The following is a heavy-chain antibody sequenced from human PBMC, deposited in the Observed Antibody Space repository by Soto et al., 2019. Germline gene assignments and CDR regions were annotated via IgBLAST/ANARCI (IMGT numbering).Heavy chain of an antibody. J-gene: IGHJ5*02. CDR1: GFTFSSYA. D-gene: IGHD2-15*01. Sequence: GGSLRLSCAASGFTFSSYAMSWVRQAPGKGLEWVSAISGSGGSTYYADSVKGRFTISRDNSKNTLYLQMNSLRAEDTAVYYCAKSRRICSGGSCFNDWFDPWGQGTLVTVSS. CDR2: ISGSGGST. V-gene: IGHV3-23*01. CDR3: AKSRRICSGGSCFNDWFDP.